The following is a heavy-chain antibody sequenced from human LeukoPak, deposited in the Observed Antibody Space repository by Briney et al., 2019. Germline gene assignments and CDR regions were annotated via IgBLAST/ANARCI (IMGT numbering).Heavy chain of an antibody. V-gene: IGHV4-34*01. J-gene: IGHJ6*02. CDR3: ARIRRRTAATYYYCGMDV. Sequence: SETLSLTCAVYGGSFSGYYWSWIRQPPGKGLEWIGEINHRGSTNYNPSLKSRVTISVDTSKNQFSLKLSSVTAADTAVYYCARIRRRTAATYYYCGMDVWGQGTTVTVSS. CDR2: INHRGST. CDR1: GGSFSGYY. D-gene: IGHD2-2*01.